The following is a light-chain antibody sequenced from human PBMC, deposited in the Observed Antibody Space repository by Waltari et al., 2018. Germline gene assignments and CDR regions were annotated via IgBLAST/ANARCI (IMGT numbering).Light chain of an antibody. CDR1: SSDVGGYDF. CDR3: SSYTTSGTLV. J-gene: IGLJ1*01. V-gene: IGLV2-14*01. CDR2: GVN. Sequence: QSAPTQPASVSGSPGQSITISGTGTSSDVGGYDFVSWHQQYPGKAPKVMIYGVNNRPSGVSNRFSGSKSGNTASLIISGLQADDEADYYCSSYTTSGTLVFGTGTKVTVL.